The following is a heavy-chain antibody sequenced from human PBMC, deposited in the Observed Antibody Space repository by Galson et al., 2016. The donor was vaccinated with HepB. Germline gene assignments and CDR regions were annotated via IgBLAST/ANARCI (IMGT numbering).Heavy chain of an antibody. D-gene: IGHD3-22*01. CDR1: GGSISSYY. V-gene: IGHV4-4*07. J-gene: IGHJ5*02. Sequence: SETLSLTCTVSGGSISSYYWSWIRQPAGKGLEWIGRISTSGSTNYNPSLKSRVTMSVDTSKNQFSLRLNSMTAADTAVYYCARVGVGYWNWFDPWGQGTLVTVSS. CDR3: ARVGVGYWNWFDP. CDR2: ISTSGST.